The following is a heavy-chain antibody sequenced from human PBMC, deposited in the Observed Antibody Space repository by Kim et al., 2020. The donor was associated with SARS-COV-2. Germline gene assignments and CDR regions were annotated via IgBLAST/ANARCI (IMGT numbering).Heavy chain of an antibody. CDR3: ARAGYSRLDV. J-gene: IGHJ6*02. V-gene: IGHV3-48*02. CDR2: ISSSSSTI. D-gene: IGHD1-1*01. CDR1: GLTFTTYS. Sequence: GGSLRLSCSASGLTFTTYSMNWVRQAPGKGLEWISYISSSSSTIYYADSVKGRFTISRDNVKNSLCLQMNSLKDEDTAVYYCARAGYSRLDVWGQGTTVTVSS.